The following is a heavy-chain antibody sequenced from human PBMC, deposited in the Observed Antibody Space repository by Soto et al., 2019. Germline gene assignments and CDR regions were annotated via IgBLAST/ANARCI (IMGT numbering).Heavy chain of an antibody. CDR2: ISGSGGST. Sequence: GGSLRLSCAASGFTFSSYAMSWVRQAPGKGLEWVSAISGSGGSTYYADSVKGRFTISRDNSKNTLYLQMNSLRAEDTAVYYCAKDAGLGVHYDFWSGYYNDYWGQGTLVTVSS. V-gene: IGHV3-23*01. D-gene: IGHD3-3*01. CDR3: AKDAGLGVHYDFWSGYYNDY. J-gene: IGHJ4*02. CDR1: GFTFSSYA.